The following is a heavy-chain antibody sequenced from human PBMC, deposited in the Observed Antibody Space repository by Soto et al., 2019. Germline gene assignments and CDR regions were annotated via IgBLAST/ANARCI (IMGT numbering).Heavy chain of an antibody. V-gene: IGHV3-21*06. CDR2: ISASSSHI. D-gene: IGHD3-3*01. CDR1: GFTFSSYS. Sequence: GGSLRLSCAASGFTFSSYSLNWVRQAPGKGLEWVSSISASSSHIYYADSVKGRFTNSRDNAKNSLFLQMNSLRAEDTAVYYCARVLRFLEWLSANQNFYYYAMGVWGRGTTVTVSS. CDR3: ARVLRFLEWLSANQNFYYYAMGV. J-gene: IGHJ6*02.